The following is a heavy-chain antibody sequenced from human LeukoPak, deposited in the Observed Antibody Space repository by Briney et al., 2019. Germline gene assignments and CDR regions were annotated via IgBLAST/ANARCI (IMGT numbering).Heavy chain of an antibody. CDR1: GFTFSSYA. Sequence: GGSLRLSCAASGFTFSSYAMSWVRQAPGKGLEWVSAISGSGGSTYYADSVKGRFTISRDNSKNTLYLQMNSLRAEDTAVYCCAKAPDWLLWNYWGQGTLVTVSS. CDR2: ISGSGGST. J-gene: IGHJ4*02. V-gene: IGHV3-23*01. CDR3: AKAPDWLLWNY. D-gene: IGHD3-9*01.